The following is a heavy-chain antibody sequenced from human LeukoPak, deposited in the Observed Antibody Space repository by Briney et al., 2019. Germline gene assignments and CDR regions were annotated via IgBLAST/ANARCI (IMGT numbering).Heavy chain of an antibody. J-gene: IGHJ3*02. V-gene: IGHV3-33*06. CDR3: AKAWGVGARVERDDFDI. Sequence: GGSLRLSCAASGFTFSSYGMDWVRQAPGKGLGWEAVIWYDRSNKYYADSVKGRFTISRENAKNSLYLQMNSLRAGDTAVYYCAKAWGVGARVERDDFDIWGRGTLVTVS. D-gene: IGHD1-26*01. CDR1: GFTFSSYG. CDR2: IWYDRSNK.